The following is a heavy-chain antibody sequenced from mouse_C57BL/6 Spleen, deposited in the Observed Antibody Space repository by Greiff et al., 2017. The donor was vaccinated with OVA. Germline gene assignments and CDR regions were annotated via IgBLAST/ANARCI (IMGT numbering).Heavy chain of an antibody. CDR2: IYPGDGDT. CDR1: GYAFSSSW. D-gene: IGHD1-1*01. CDR3: ARAPFYYYGSSYDFDY. V-gene: IGHV1-82*01. J-gene: IGHJ2*01. Sequence: VHLVESGPELVKPGASVKISCKASGYAFSSSWMNWVKQRPGKGLEWIGRIYPGDGDTNYNGKFKGKATLTADKSSSTAYMQLSSLTSEDSAVYFCARAPFYYYGSSYDFDYWGQGTTLTVSS.